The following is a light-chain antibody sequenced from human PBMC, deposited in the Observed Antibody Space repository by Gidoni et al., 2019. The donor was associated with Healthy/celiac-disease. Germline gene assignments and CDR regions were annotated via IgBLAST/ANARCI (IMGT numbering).Light chain of an antibody. CDR3: QQSDSSGST. J-gene: IGKJ5*01. CDR1: QSISSY. V-gene: IGKV1-39*01. Sequence: DIQMTQSPSSLSASVGDRVTITCRASQSISSYLNWYQQKPGKAPKLLIYAASSLQSGVPSRFSGSGSGTDFTLTISSLQPEDFATYYCQQSDSSGSTFGQGTRLEIK. CDR2: AAS.